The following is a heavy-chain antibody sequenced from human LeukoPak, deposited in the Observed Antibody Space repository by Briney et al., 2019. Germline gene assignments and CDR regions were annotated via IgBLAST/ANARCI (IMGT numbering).Heavy chain of an antibody. CDR2: IGWDDDK. CDR3: AREITIFDGFDP. V-gene: IGHV2-70*11. J-gene: IGHJ5*02. D-gene: IGHD3-9*01. Sequence: SGPTLVNPTQTLTLTCTFSGFSLSTSGMCVSWIRQPPGKALEWLARIGWDDDKYYSTSLKPRLTISKDISKNQVVLTMTNMDPVDTATYYCAREITIFDGFDPWGQGTLVTVSS. CDR1: GFSLSTSGMC.